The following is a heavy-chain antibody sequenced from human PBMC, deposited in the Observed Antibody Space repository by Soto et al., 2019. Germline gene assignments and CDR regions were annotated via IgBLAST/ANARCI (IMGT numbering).Heavy chain of an antibody. Sequence: SETLSLTCTVSGGSISSGDYYWSWIRQPPGKGLEWIGYIYYSGSTYYNPSLKSRVTISVDTSKNQFSLKLSSVTAADTAVYYCASSVLDYDFWSGYSNETLYYYYYYGMDVWGQGTTVTVSS. CDR3: ASSVLDYDFWSGYSNETLYYYYYYGMDV. D-gene: IGHD3-3*01. J-gene: IGHJ6*02. CDR1: GGSISSGDYY. CDR2: IYYSGST. V-gene: IGHV4-30-4*01.